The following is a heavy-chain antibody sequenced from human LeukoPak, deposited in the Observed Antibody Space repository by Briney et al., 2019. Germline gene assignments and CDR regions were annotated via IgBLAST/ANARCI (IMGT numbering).Heavy chain of an antibody. CDR3: AKDFRVGARSFDY. D-gene: IGHD1-26*01. J-gene: IGHJ4*02. CDR2: ISYDGPNK. Sequence: PGGSLRLSCAASGFTFSTYAMHWVRQAPGKGLEWVAAISYDGPNKRYADSVKGRFTISRDNSNNMLYLQMNSLRTEDTAVYFCAKDFRVGARSFDYWGQGTLVTVSS. CDR1: GFTFSTYA. V-gene: IGHV3-30*04.